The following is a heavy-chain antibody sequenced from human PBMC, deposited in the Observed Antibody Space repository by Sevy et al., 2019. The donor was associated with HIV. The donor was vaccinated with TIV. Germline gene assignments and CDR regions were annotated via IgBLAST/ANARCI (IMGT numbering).Heavy chain of an antibody. Sequence: GGSLRLSCAASGFIFSGYVMSWVRQAPGKGLEWVSGISARGGSTYYADSGKGRFTVSRDNARNTLYLEMNSLRAEDTAVYYCAKDASSSWTGGTFQHWGQGTLVTVSS. V-gene: IGHV3-23*01. CDR3: AKDASSSWTGGTFQH. CDR1: GFIFSGYV. D-gene: IGHD6-13*01. J-gene: IGHJ1*01. CDR2: ISARGGST.